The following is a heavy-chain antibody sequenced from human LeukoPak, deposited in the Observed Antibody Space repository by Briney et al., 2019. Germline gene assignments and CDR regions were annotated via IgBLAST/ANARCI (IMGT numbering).Heavy chain of an antibody. V-gene: IGHV3-23*01. CDR2: ISGSGGST. J-gene: IGHJ4*02. CDR1: GFTFDDYA. CDR3: AKVSNIGGSGTRDY. D-gene: IGHD3-10*01. Sequence: GGSLRLSCAASGFTFDDYAMSWVRQAPGKGLEWVSVISGSGGSTYYADSVKGRFTISRDNSKNTLYLQMNRLRVEDTAVYYCAKVSNIGGSGTRDYWGQGTLVTVSS.